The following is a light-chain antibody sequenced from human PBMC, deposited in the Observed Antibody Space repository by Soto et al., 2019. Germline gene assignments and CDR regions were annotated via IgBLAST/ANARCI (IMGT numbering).Light chain of an antibody. CDR1: QSVSSN. V-gene: IGKV3-15*01. Sequence: EIVMTQSPATLSVSPGERATLSCRARQSVSSNLAWYQQKPGQAPSLLIYGASTRSTGIPARFSGSGSGTEFTLTISSLQSEDFAVYYCQQYNNWLTWTFGQGTKVEIK. CDR2: GAS. CDR3: QQYNNWLTWT. J-gene: IGKJ1*01.